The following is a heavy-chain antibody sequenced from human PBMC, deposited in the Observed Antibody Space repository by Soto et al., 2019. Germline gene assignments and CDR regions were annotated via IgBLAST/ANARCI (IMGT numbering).Heavy chain of an antibody. CDR3: ARGHGGSSTSTGHPYYYYGLDV. Sequence: QPGGSLRLSCAASGFTFSSYSMNWVRQAPGKGLEWVSYISSSSSTIYYADSVKGRFTISRDNAKNSLYLQMNSLRDEDTAVYYCARGHGGSSTSTGHPYYYYGLDVWGQGTTVTVSS. CDR2: ISSSSSTI. V-gene: IGHV3-48*02. D-gene: IGHD6-13*01. CDR1: GFTFSSYS. J-gene: IGHJ6*02.